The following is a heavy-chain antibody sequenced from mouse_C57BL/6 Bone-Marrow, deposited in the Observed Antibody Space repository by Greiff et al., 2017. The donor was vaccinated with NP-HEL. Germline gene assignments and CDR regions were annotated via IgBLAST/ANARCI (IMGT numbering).Heavy chain of an antibody. V-gene: IGHV1-15*01. CDR1: GYTFTDYE. CDR3: TRTTTVVAPSFDY. Sequence: QVQLQQSGAELVRPGASVTLSCKASGYTFTDYEMHWVKQTPVHGLEWIGAIDPDTGGTAYNQKFKGKAILTADKSSSTAYMELRSLTSEDSAVYYCTRTTTVVAPSFDYWGQGTTLTVSS. J-gene: IGHJ2*01. CDR2: IDPDTGGT. D-gene: IGHD1-1*01.